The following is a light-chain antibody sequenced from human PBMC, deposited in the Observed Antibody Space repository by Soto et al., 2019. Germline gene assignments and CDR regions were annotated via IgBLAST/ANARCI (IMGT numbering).Light chain of an antibody. V-gene: IGKV1-39*01. CDR2: AAS. J-gene: IGKJ3*01. CDR3: QQYESLFT. CDR1: QSTSSY. Sequence: DIQMTQSPSSLSASVGDRVTITCRASQSTSSYLNWYQQKPGKAPKLLIYAASSLQSGVPSRFSGSGSGTDFTLTISSLQPEDFATYYCQQYESLFTFGRGTKVDIK.